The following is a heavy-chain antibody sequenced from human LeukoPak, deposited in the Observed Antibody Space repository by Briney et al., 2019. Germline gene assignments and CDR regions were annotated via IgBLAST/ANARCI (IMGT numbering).Heavy chain of an antibody. D-gene: IGHD3-3*01. CDR2: ISGSGGST. CDR3: AKGLQTEYYDFWSGKYSAKYYGMDV. V-gene: IGHV3-23*01. J-gene: IGHJ6*02. Sequence: PGGSLRLSCAASGFTFSSYAMSWVRQAPGKGLEWISAISGSGGSTYYADSVKGRFTISRDNSKNTLYLQMNSLRAEDTAVYYCAKGLQTEYYDFWSGKYSAKYYGMDVWGQGTTVTVSS. CDR1: GFTFSSYA.